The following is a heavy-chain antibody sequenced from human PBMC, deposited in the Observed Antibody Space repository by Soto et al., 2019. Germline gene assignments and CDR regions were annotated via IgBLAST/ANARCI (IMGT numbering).Heavy chain of an antibody. J-gene: IGHJ4*02. V-gene: IGHV1-69*01. Sequence: QVQLVQSGAEVKKPGSSVRVSCKASGGTFNSYAINWVRQAPGQGLEWMGGIGPFFTTANYAQKFQGRVTITADESTSTAHMELSRLRSEDTAVYYCVRGGYSSSHRFDYWGQGTLVTVSS. CDR1: GGTFNSYA. CDR3: VRGGYSSSHRFDY. D-gene: IGHD6-6*01. CDR2: IGPFFTTA.